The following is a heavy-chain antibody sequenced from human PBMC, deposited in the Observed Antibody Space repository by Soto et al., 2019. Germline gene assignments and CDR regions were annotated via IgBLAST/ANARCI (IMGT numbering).Heavy chain of an antibody. CDR3: ARVHCSAGTCLDGLDF. CDR2: IYYRSKWFH. J-gene: IGHJ6*02. V-gene: IGHV6-1*01. CDR1: GDSVSSNGAC. D-gene: IGHD2-15*01. Sequence: PSQTRSLTCVISGDSVSSNGACWNWIRQSPSRGLQWLGRIYYRSKWFHDYAASVESRMAINPDTSRNQFSLQLNYVTPEDTAVYYCARVHCSAGTCLDGLDFWGQGTTVTVS.